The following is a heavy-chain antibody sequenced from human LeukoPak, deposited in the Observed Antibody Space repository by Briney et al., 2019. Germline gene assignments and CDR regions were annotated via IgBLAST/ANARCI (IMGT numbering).Heavy chain of an antibody. J-gene: IGHJ1*01. CDR3: ARVRDYYDSRGYYFEYFDH. V-gene: IGHV3-20*04. CDR1: GFKFNDYG. Sequence: GGSLRLSCAASGFKFNDYGMSWVRQAPGKGLEGVSGINWNSGSTGYTDSVRGRFTISRDNSKNTLYLQMNSLRAEDTAVYYCARVRDYYDSRGYYFEYFDHWGQGTLVAVSS. D-gene: IGHD3-22*01. CDR2: INWNSGST.